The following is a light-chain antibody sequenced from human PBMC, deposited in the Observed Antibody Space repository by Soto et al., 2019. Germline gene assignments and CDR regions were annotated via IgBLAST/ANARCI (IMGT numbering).Light chain of an antibody. CDR2: EVS. Sequence: SVLTRPPYASGSPGQSVTISCTGTSSDVGGYNYVSWYQQHPGKAPKLMIYEVSKRPSGVPDRFSGSKSGNTASLTVSGLQAEDEAEYYCSSYAGSNNAYVFGTGTKVTVL. CDR3: SSYAGSNNAYV. V-gene: IGLV2-8*01. CDR1: SSDVGGYNY. J-gene: IGLJ1*01.